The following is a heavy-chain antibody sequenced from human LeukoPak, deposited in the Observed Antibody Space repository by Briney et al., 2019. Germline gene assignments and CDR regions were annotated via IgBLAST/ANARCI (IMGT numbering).Heavy chain of an antibody. CDR1: GFTFSSYE. J-gene: IGHJ5*02. D-gene: IGHD2-2*02. CDR3: ARGSRYCSSNSCYIWFDP. CDR2: MSSTGSTI. V-gene: IGHV3-48*03. Sequence: GGSLRLSCAASGFTFSSYEMNWVRQAPGKGLEWVSYMSSTGSTIYYADSVKGRFTISRDNAKNSLYLQMNSLRAEDTAVYYCARGSRYCSSNSCYIWFDPWGQGTLVTVSS.